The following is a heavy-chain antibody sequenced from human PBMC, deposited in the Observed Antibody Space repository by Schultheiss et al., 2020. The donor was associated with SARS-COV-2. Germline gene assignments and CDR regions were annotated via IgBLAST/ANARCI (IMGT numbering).Heavy chain of an antibody. Sequence: GGSLRLSCAASGFTFSSYAMSWVRQAPGKGLEWVSSISSSSSYIYYADSVKGRFTISRDNAKNSLYLQMNSLRAEDTAVYYCAKVAAIDDFWSGYLGGDYYYYMDVWGKGTTVTVSS. CDR3: AKVAAIDDFWSGYLGGDYYYYMDV. D-gene: IGHD3-3*01. CDR1: GFTFSSYA. J-gene: IGHJ6*03. CDR2: ISSSSSYI. V-gene: IGHV3-21*01.